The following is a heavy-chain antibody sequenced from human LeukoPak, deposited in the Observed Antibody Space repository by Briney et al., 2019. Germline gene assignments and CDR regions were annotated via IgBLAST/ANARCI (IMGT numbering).Heavy chain of an antibody. D-gene: IGHD2-2*01. CDR2: ISAYNGNT. CDR1: GYTFTSYG. J-gene: IGHJ4*02. CDR3: ARDSYCSSTSCYGRVNDY. V-gene: IGHV1-18*01. Sequence: ASVKVSCKASGYTFTSYGISWVRQAPGQGLEWMGWISAYNGNTNYAQKLQGRVTMTTDTPTSTAYMELRSLRSDDTAVYYCARDSYCSSTSCYGRVNDYWGQGTLVTVSS.